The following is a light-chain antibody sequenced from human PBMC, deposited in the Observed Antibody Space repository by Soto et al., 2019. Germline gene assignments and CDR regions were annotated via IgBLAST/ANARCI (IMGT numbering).Light chain of an antibody. J-gene: IGKJ4*01. CDR3: QQYIRWPLT. CDR1: QSVSSN. CDR2: GAS. Sequence: EIVMTQSPATLSVSPGERATLSCRASQSVSSNLAWYQQKPGQAPSLLIYGASTRATGTPARFSGSGSGTECTLTISSLQSEDFAVYYCQQYIRWPLTFGGGTNVEIK. V-gene: IGKV3-15*01.